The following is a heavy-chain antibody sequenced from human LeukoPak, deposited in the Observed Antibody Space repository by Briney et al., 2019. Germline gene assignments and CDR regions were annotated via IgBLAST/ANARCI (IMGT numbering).Heavy chain of an antibody. CDR3: ATLTGGDDAFDI. Sequence: SETLSLTCTVSGGSISSSSYYWGWIRQPPGKGLEWIGSIYYSGSTYYNPSLKSRVTISVPTSKNRFSLKLSSVTAADTAVYYCATLTGGDDAFDIWGQGTMVTVSS. V-gene: IGHV4-39*07. D-gene: IGHD4-23*01. J-gene: IGHJ3*02. CDR1: GGSISSSSYY. CDR2: IYYSGST.